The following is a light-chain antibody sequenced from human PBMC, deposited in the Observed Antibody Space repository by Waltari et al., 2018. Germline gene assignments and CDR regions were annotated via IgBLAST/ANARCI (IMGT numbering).Light chain of an antibody. V-gene: IGLV2-14*01. CDR2: DVG. CDR1: SSDVGGYHY. J-gene: IGLJ1*01. CDR3: SSYTSSSTYV. Sequence: QSALTQPASVSGSPGQSITISCTGTSSDVGGYHYVSWYQQYPGKVPNRMIYDVGNRPSGVSNRFSGSKSGNTASLTISGLQAGDEADYYCSSYTSSSTYVFGTGTQVTVL.